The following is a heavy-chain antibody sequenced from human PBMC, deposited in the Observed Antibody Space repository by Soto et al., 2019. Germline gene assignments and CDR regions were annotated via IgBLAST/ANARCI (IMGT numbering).Heavy chain of an antibody. CDR3: AREHCSSWFVSPVGDRNSYYYYGMDV. CDR2: INHSGST. D-gene: IGHD6-13*01. J-gene: IGHJ6*02. V-gene: IGHV4-34*01. CDR1: GGSFSGYY. Sequence: SETLSLTCAVYGGSFSGYYWSWIRQPPGKGLEWIGEINHSGSTNYNPSIKSRVTISVDTSKNQFSLKLSSVTAADTAVYYCAREHCSSWFVSPVGDRNSYYYYGMDVWGQGTTVTVSS.